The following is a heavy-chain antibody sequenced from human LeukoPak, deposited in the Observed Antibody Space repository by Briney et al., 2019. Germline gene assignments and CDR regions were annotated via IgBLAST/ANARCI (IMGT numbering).Heavy chain of an antibody. Sequence: SETLSLTCTVSGGSISSYYWSWIRQPPGKGLEWIGCIYYSGSTNYNPSLKSRVTISVDTSKNQFSLKLSSVTAADTAVYYCAREYYDFWSGPDYYCYGMDVWGQGTTVTVSS. CDR3: AREYYDFWSGPDYYCYGMDV. D-gene: IGHD3-3*01. CDR1: GGSISSYY. V-gene: IGHV4-59*01. CDR2: IYYSGST. J-gene: IGHJ6*02.